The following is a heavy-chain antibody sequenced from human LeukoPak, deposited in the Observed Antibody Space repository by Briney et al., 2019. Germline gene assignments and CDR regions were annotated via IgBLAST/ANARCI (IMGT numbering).Heavy chain of an antibody. V-gene: IGHV1-2*02. D-gene: IGHD2-2*01. J-gene: IGHJ4*02. CDR1: GYTFTGYY. CDR3: ARASQLHLLLGFDY. Sequence: GASVKVSCKASGYTFTGYYMHWVRQAPGQGLEWMGWINPNSGGTNYAQKFQGSVTMTRDTSIRTAYLELSRLRSDDTAVYYCARASQLHLLLGFDYWGQGTLVTVSS. CDR2: INPNSGGT.